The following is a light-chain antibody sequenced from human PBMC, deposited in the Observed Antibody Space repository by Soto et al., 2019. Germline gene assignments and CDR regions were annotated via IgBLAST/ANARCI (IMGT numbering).Light chain of an antibody. V-gene: IGKV3-20*01. CDR1: ESVASSY. CDR2: GAS. CDR3: QQSGSSPRT. J-gene: IGKJ1*01. Sequence: EIVLTQSPGGLAFAPGGGATLSWRASESVASSYLAWYQQRPGQAPRLLIYGASSRATGIPDRFSGSGSGTDFTLTISRLEPEDFAVYYCQQSGSSPRTFGQGTKVDI.